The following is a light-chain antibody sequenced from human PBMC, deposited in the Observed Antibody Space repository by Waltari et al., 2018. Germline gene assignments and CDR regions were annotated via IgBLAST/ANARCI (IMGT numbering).Light chain of an antibody. J-gene: IGKJ2*01. Sequence: DIQMTQSPSSLSASVGHRVIITCQASQDISKYLNWYQHKSGKAPKLLIYDASNLERGVPSRFRGYGSGTNFTFSISSLQPEDFATYFCQQHHELQTFGQGTKLDIK. V-gene: IGKV1-33*01. CDR2: DAS. CDR1: QDISKY. CDR3: QQHHELQT.